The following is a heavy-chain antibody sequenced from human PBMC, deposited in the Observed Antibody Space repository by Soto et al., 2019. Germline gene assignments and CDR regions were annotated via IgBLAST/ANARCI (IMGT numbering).Heavy chain of an antibody. V-gene: IGHV1-2*02. CDR2: IDPKSGDT. Sequence: ASVKVSCRASEYSFTGHYWHWVRQAPGQGLEWMGWIDPKSGDTKYAPKFQDRVTMTRDTSISRAYMDLSSLRYDDTAVYYCARDYDNRGYEYFDPWGQGTLVAVSS. D-gene: IGHD3-22*01. CDR1: EYSFTGHY. J-gene: IGHJ5*02. CDR3: ARDYDNRGYEYFDP.